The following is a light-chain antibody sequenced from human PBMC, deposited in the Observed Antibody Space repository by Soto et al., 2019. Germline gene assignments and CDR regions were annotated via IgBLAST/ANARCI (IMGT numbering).Light chain of an antibody. V-gene: IGKV3-20*01. CDR1: QSVSNSY. Sequence: EIVLTQSPCTLSLSPGERATLSCRASQSVSNSYFAWYQQKPGQAPKLLIYGASLRATGIPGRFSGSGSGTDFTLTISSLQSEDFAVYYCQQYGSTPLTFGGGTKVEIK. CDR2: GAS. CDR3: QQYGSTPLT. J-gene: IGKJ4*02.